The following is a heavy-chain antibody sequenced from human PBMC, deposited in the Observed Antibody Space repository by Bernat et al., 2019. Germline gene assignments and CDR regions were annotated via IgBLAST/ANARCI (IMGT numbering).Heavy chain of an antibody. CDR2: ISWNSGSI. J-gene: IGHJ5*02. D-gene: IGHD3-3*01. CDR1: GFTFDDYA. V-gene: IGHV3-9*01. CDR3: AKEISSRSGYYLYNWFDP. Sequence: EVQLVESGGGLVQPGRSLRLSCAASGFTFDDYAMHWVRQAPGKGLEWVSGISWNSGSIGYADSVKGRFTISIDNAKNSLYPEMNSLRAEDTALYYCAKEISSRSGYYLYNWFDPWGQGTLVTVSS.